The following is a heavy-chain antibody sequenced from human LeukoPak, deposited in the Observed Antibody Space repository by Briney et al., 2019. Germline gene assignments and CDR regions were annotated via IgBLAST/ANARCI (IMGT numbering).Heavy chain of an antibody. CDR1: GFTFSSYS. V-gene: IGHV3-21*01. Sequence: KPGGSLRLSCAASGFTFSSYSMNWVRQAPGKGLEWVSSISSSSSYIYYADSVKGRFTISRDNAKNSLYLQMNSLRAEDAAVYYCARDPRPSGYQLRPSGAFDIWGQGTMVTVSS. J-gene: IGHJ3*02. CDR3: ARDPRPSGYQLRPSGAFDI. CDR2: ISSSSSYI. D-gene: IGHD2-2*01.